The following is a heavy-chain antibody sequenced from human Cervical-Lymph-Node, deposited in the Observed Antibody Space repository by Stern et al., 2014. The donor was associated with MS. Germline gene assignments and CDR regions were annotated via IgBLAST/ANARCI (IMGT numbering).Heavy chain of an antibody. CDR1: GFTFSLYN. V-gene: IGHV3-48*01. D-gene: IGHD3-3*01. CDR3: ARGITIFGEAK. Sequence: EDQLVESGGGLVQPGGSLRLSCVGSGFTFSLYNMNWVRQAPGKGLEWISYISTLGSTIYYADSVRGRFTISRDNANNSLYLQMNSLRAEDTAVYYCARGITIFGEAKWGQGTLVTVSS. J-gene: IGHJ4*02. CDR2: ISTLGSTI.